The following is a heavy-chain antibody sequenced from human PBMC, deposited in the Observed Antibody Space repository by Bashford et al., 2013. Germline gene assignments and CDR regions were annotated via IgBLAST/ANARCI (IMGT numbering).Heavy chain of an antibody. CDR2: IHYSGST. CDR3: ARAVPNDMFYNWFDP. CDR1: GGSISSDIYR. Sequence: SETLSLTCTVSGGSISSDIYRWSWIRQPPGKGLELIGYIHYSGSTYYNPSLNSRVTISADTSKGQFSLKLSSVTAADTAVYYCARAVPNDMFYNWFDPWGQGTLVTVSS. V-gene: IGHV4-30-4*08. J-gene: IGHJ5*02. D-gene: IGHD3-10*02.